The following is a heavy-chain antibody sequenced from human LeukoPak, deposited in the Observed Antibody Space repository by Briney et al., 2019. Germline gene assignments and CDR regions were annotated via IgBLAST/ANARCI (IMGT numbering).Heavy chain of an antibody. V-gene: IGHV4-34*01. CDR2: INHSGST. J-gene: IGHJ6*03. CDR3: ARGVVLLWFGEPTYYYMDV. D-gene: IGHD3-10*01. CDR1: GGSFSGYY. Sequence: PSETLSLTCAVYGGSFSGYYWSWIRQPPGKGLEWIGEINHSGSTNYNPSLKSRVTISVDTSKNQFSLKLSSVTAADTAVYYCARGVVLLWFGEPTYYYMDVWGKGTTVTISS.